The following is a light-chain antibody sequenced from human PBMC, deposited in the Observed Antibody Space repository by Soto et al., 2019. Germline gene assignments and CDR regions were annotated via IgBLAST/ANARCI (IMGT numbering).Light chain of an antibody. CDR1: SSDVGAFNY. Sequence: QSVLTXPASVSGSPGQSISISSLGTSSDVGAFNYVSWYQHHPGKAPQLIIYDVTSRPSGVSNRFSASKSGNTASLTISGLQAEGEADYYCSSYTTRNTEVFGTGTKVTVL. J-gene: IGLJ1*01. V-gene: IGLV2-14*03. CDR2: DVT. CDR3: SSYTTRNTEV.